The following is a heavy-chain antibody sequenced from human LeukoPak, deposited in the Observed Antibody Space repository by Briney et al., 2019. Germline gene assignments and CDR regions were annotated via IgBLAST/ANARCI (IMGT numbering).Heavy chain of an antibody. CDR1: GGTLSSYA. D-gene: IGHD5-12*01. CDR3: ARMISGYDFYYGMDV. V-gene: IGHV1-69*13. CDR2: IIPIFGTA. J-gene: IGHJ6*02. Sequence: SVKVSCKASGGTLSSYAISWVRQAPGQGLEWMGGIIPIFGTANYAQKFQGRVTITADESTSTAYMELSSLRSEDTAVYYCARMISGYDFYYGMDVWGQGTTVTVSS.